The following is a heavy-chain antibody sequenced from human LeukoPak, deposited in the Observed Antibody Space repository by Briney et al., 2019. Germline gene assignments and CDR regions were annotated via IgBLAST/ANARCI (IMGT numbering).Heavy chain of an antibody. CDR1: GFTFSSYW. CDR3: ARAPDGGWGYFDY. CDR2: INSDGSST. V-gene: IGHV3-74*01. J-gene: IGHJ4*02. Sequence: PGGSLRLSCAASGFTFSSYWMHWVRQAPGKGLVWVSRINSDGSSTSYADSVKGRFTISRDNAKNTLYLQMNSLRAEDTAVYYCARAPDGGWGYFDYWGQGTLVTVSS. D-gene: IGHD4-23*01.